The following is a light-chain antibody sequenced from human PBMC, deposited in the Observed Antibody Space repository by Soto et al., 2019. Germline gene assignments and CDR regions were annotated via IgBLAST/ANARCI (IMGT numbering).Light chain of an antibody. CDR1: SSNIGAGYD. CDR2: GNS. Sequence: SVLTQPPSVSAAPGQRVTISCTGSSSNIGAGYDVHWYQQLPGTAPKLLIYGNSNRPSGVPDRFSGSKSGTSASLAITGLQAEDEADYYCQSYDSSLSGAVFGGGTQLTVL. CDR3: QSYDSSLSGAV. J-gene: IGLJ7*01. V-gene: IGLV1-40*01.